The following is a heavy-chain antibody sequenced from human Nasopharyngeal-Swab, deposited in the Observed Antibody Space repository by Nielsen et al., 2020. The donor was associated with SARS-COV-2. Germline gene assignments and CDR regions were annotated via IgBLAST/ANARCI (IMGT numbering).Heavy chain of an antibody. J-gene: IGHJ6*03. D-gene: IGHD3-16*01. CDR2: IRYDGLNQ. Sequence: RGSLRLSCAASGLIFSSYGMHWVRQAPGNGLEWVAFIRYDGLNQHYADSVQGRFSISRDRFENTLYLQLNSLRADDTAVYYCAKDHKMDSGGGVGYMDVWGKGTTVTVSS. V-gene: IGHV3-30*02. CDR1: GLIFSSYG. CDR3: AKDHKMDSGGGVGYMDV.